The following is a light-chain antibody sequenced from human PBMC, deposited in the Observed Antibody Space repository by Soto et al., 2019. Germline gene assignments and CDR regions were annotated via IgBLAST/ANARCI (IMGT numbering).Light chain of an antibody. Sequence: QSALTQPASVSGSPRQSITISCTGTSSDVGSYNYVSWYQQHPGKAPKLMIYDVSNRPSGVSDRFSGSKSGNTASLTISGLQAEDEADYYCTSYITAVTYVFGTGTKLTVL. CDR2: DVS. J-gene: IGLJ1*01. V-gene: IGLV2-14*03. CDR1: SSDVGSYNY. CDR3: TSYITAVTYV.